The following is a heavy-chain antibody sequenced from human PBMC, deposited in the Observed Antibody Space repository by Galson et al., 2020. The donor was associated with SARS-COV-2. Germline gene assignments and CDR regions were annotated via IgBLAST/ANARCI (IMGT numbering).Heavy chain of an antibody. D-gene: IGHD3-9*01. CDR3: ARLRYYDVLTGYIVDV. J-gene: IGHJ6*02. V-gene: IGHV1-2*02. Sequence: ASVPVSCQASGYTFTDYYIHWVRQAPAQGLEWMGWINPKSGATNYAQKFEGRVTMTRDTSITTAYMKLSRLRADDTAVYYSARLRYYDVLTGYIVDVWGQGTMVTVSS. CDR2: INPKSGAT. CDR1: GYTFTDYY.